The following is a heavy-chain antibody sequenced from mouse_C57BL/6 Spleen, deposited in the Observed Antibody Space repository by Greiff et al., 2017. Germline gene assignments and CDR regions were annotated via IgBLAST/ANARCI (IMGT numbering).Heavy chain of an antibody. CDR3: ARSYGNYVWYFDV. CDR2: IRNKANGYTT. J-gene: IGHJ1*03. D-gene: IGHD2-1*01. CDR1: GFTFTDYY. Sequence: EVQGVESGGGLVQPGGSLSLSCAASGFTFTDYYMSWVRQPPGKALEWLGFIRNKANGYTTEYSASVKGRFTISRDNSQSILYLQMNALRAEDSATYYCARSYGNYVWYFDVWGTGTTVTVSS. V-gene: IGHV7-3*01.